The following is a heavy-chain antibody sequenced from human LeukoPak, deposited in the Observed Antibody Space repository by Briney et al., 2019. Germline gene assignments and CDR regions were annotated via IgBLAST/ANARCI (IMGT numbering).Heavy chain of an antibody. CDR3: AKGGIYYYDISGYFFDY. CDR2: ISGSGGST. CDR1: GFIFSGSW. D-gene: IGHD3-22*01. Sequence: GGSLRLSCAASGFIFSGSWMTWVRQAPGKGLEWVSGISGSGGSTYYRESVKSRFTISRDISKNTLYLQMNSLRAEDTAVYYCAKGGIYYYDISGYFFDYWGQGTLVTVSS. J-gene: IGHJ4*02. V-gene: IGHV3-23*01.